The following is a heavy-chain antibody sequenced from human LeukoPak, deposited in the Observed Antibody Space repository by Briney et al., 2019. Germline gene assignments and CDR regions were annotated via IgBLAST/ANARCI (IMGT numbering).Heavy chain of an antibody. CDR1: GVTFSSYS. J-gene: IGHJ4*02. CDR3: VRDHYYSFDY. CDR2: ISSSSSAI. V-gene: IGHV3-48*02. Sequence: GGSLRLSCAASGVTFSSYSMNWVRQAPGKGLEWISYISSSSSAIYYADSVKGRSTISRDNAKNSLYLQMNSLRDEDTAVYYCVRDHYYSFDYWGQGTLVTVSS. D-gene: IGHD2/OR15-2a*01.